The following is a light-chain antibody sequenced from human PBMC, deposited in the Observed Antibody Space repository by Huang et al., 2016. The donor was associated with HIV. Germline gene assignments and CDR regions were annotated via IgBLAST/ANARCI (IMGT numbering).Light chain of an antibody. CDR1: KEISDY. V-gene: IGKV1-16*01. CDR3: QQYSDYPRT. CDR2: ATS. J-gene: IGKJ2*01. Sequence: DIQMTQSPSSLSASVGDRVTITCRASKEISDYLAWFQQKPGKAPKALIFATSTLHSGVPSRFSGSGSGTAFTLTINNLQPEDFATYYCQQYSDYPRTFGQGTKLDIK.